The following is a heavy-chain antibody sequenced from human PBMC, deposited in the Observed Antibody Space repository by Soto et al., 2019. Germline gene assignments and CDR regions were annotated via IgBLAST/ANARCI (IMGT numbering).Heavy chain of an antibody. CDR1: GFTFCSYA. V-gene: IGHV3-23*01. Sequence: GGSLILSCAASGFTFCSYAMSWVRQAPGRGLEWVSAISGSGGSTYYADSVKGRFTISRDNSKNTLYLQMNSLGAEDTAVYYCAKARGSSTPAPGSYWGQGSLVTVSS. CDR3: AKARGSSTPAPGSY. J-gene: IGHJ4*02. CDR2: ISGSGGST. D-gene: IGHD3-16*01.